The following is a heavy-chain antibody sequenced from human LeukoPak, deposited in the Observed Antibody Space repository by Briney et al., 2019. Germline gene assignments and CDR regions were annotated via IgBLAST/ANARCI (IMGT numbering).Heavy chain of an antibody. CDR3: ANGGYCSGGSCYPTAIDY. CDR1: GFTVSSNY. CDR2: ISGSGGST. Sequence: GGSLRLSCAASGFTVSSNYMSWVRQAPGKGLEWVSAISGSGGSTYYADSVKGRFTISRDNSKNTLYLQMNSLRAEDTAVYYCANGGYCSGGSCYPTAIDYWGQGTLVTVSS. J-gene: IGHJ4*02. V-gene: IGHV3-23*01. D-gene: IGHD2-15*01.